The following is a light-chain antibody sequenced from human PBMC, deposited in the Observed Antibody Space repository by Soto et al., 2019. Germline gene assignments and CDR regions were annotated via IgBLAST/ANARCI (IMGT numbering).Light chain of an antibody. J-gene: IGLJ1*01. CDR3: CSYAGSSTCV. CDR1: SSDVGNYNL. CDR2: EVS. Sequence: QSVLTQPASVSGSPGQSITISCTGTSSDVGNYNLVTWYQQHPGKAPKLMIYEVSKRPSRVSNRFSGSKSGNTASLTISGPQAEDEADYYCCSYAGSSTCVFGTGTKLTVL. V-gene: IGLV2-23*02.